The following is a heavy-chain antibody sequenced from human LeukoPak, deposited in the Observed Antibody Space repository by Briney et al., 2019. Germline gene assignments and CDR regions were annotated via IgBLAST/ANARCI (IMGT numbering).Heavy chain of an antibody. D-gene: IGHD2-2*01. J-gene: IGHJ4*02. CDR2: ISGSGDAT. CDR3: VRSSASKYDY. CDR1: GFTFSNYA. V-gene: IGHV3-64D*06. Sequence: PGGSLRLSCSASGFTFSNYAMHWVRQAPGKGPQHVSTISGSGDATHYTDSMKGRFIISRDNSRNTLYLQMSGLRSEDTAVYYCVRSSASKYDYWGQGTLVNVSS.